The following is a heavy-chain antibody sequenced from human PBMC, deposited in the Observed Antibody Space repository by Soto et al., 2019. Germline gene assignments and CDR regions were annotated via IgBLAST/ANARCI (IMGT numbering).Heavy chain of an antibody. CDR3: ARDVVEPTTTGPAEYFQH. D-gene: IGHD2-15*01. Sequence: GGSLRLSCAASGFRFSGYGIHWVRQAPGKGLEWVAVTWYDGSTKDYADSVKGRFTISRDNSKNTVYLQMNSLRAEDTAVYYCARDVVEPTTTGPAEYFQHWGQGTLVTVSS. CDR2: TWYDGSTK. CDR1: GFRFSGYG. V-gene: IGHV3-33*01. J-gene: IGHJ1*01.